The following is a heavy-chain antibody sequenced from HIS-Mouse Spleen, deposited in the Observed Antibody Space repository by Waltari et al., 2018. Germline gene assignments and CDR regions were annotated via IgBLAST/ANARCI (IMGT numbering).Heavy chain of an antibody. CDR2: IYYSGNT. Sequence: QVQLQESGPGLVKPSQTLSLTCTVPGGSISSGGYYWSWIRQHPRKGLAGIGYIYYSGNTDDNPSPKGRVTIAVKTSKNQCSLKLSSVTAADTAVYYCARDRRGYDSAFDIWGQGTMVTVSS. J-gene: IGHJ3*02. D-gene: IGHD3-9*01. V-gene: IGHV4-31*03. CDR3: ARDRRGYDSAFDI. CDR1: GGSISSGGYY.